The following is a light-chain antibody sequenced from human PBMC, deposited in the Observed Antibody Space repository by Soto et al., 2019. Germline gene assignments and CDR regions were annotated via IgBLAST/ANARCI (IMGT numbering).Light chain of an antibody. CDR2: GGS. Sequence: DIQMTQSPSSLSASVGDRVTITCRASQNIRSFLNWYQLKPGKAPNLLIYGGSNLQSGVPSRFSGSGSRTDFTLTITGLRPEDFATYYCHQSYTLPWTFGQGTKVEVK. CDR1: QNIRSF. CDR3: HQSYTLPWT. V-gene: IGKV1-39*01. J-gene: IGKJ1*01.